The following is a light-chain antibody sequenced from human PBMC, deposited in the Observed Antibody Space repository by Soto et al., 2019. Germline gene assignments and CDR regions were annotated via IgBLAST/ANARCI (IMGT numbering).Light chain of an antibody. CDR2: AAS. CDR1: QSVSTY. CDR3: QQSYNTPWT. Sequence: DIQMTQSPSSLSASVGDRVTITCRASQSVSTYLSWYRQKPGKAPKLLIYAASNLQSGVPSRFSGSGSGTDFTLTISSLQPEDFATYYCQQSYNTPWTFGQGTRVEIK. J-gene: IGKJ1*01. V-gene: IGKV1-39*01.